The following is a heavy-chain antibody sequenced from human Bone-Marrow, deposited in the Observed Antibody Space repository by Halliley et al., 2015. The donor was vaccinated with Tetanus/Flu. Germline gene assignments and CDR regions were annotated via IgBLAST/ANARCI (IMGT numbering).Heavy chain of an antibody. D-gene: IGHD3-10*01. Sequence: QVQLVQSGAAVKKPGSSVKVSCQAAGGTLGNHGITWVRQAPGQRHEWMGGIVPILGTTVYAQNFRGRVTISAEKSTTSVYMELRILTFDDMAVYYFAREFFGSGSPTFFDFWVQVVLFPVSS. CDR2: IVPILGTT. CDR3: AREFFGSGSPTFFDF. CDR1: GGTLGNHG. J-gene: IGHJ4*02. V-gene: IGHV1-69*14.